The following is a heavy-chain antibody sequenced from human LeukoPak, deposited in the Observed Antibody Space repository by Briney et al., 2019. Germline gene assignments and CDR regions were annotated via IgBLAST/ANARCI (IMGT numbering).Heavy chain of an antibody. D-gene: IGHD6-6*01. CDR1: GYTFTSYD. Sequence: ASVKVSCKASGYTFTSYDINWVRQATGQGLEWMGWMNPNSGNTGYAQKFQGRVTLTRNTSISTAYMEQSSLRSEDTAVYYCARAIAARLYWFDPWGQGTLVTVSS. CDR3: ARAIAARLYWFDP. V-gene: IGHV1-8*01. J-gene: IGHJ5*02. CDR2: MNPNSGNT.